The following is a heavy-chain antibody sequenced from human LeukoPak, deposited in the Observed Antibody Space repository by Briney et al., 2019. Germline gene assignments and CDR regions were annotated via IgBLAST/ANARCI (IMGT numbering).Heavy chain of an antibody. CDR3: ARGIAAAGSYYFDY. D-gene: IGHD6-13*01. J-gene: IGHJ4*02. Sequence: GGSLRLSCAASGFTFSSYWLSWVRQVPGKGLEWLANIKEDGSDKYYVDSVKGRFTISRDNAKNSLYLQMRRLRAEDAAVYYCARGIAAAGSYYFDYWGQGTLVTVSS. V-gene: IGHV3-7*01. CDR1: GFTFSSYW. CDR2: IKEDGSDK.